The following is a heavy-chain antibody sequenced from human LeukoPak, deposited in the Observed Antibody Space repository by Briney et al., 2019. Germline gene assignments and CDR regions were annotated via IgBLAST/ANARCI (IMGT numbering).Heavy chain of an antibody. CDR2: ISSNGGST. CDR1: GFTFSSYA. D-gene: IGHD6-13*01. V-gene: IGHV3-64*01. Sequence: GGSLRLSCAASGFTFSSYAMHWVRQAPGKGLEYGSVISSNGGSTYYANSVKGRFTISRDNSKNTLYLQMGSLRAEDMAVYYCARVGGSWYGTYYFDYWGQGTLVTVSS. J-gene: IGHJ4*02. CDR3: ARVGGSWYGTYYFDY.